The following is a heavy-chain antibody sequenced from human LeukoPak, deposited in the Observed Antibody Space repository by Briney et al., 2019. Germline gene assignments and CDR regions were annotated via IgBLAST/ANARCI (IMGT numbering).Heavy chain of an antibody. Sequence: TSETLSLTCTVSGGSISSSSYYWGWIRQPPGKGLEWIGSIYYSGSTYYNPSLKSRVTISVDTSKNQFSLKLSSVTAADTAVYYCARTTEGYCRGRSCYSYYYYMDVWGKGTTVTVSS. CDR3: ARTTEGYCRGRSCYSYYYYMDV. J-gene: IGHJ6*03. D-gene: IGHD2-15*01. CDR2: IYYSGST. CDR1: GGSISSSSYY. V-gene: IGHV4-39*07.